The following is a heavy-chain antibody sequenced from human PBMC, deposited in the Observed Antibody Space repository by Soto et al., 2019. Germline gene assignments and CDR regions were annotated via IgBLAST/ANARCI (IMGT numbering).Heavy chain of an antibody. V-gene: IGHV1-2*04. CDR3: SRGGYCSGGSCRRYYYYYGMDF. CDR1: GYTFTGYY. CDR2: INPNSGGT. J-gene: IGHJ6*02. D-gene: IGHD2-15*01. Sequence: QVQLVQSGAEVKKPGASVKVSCKASGYTFTGYYMHWVRQAPGQGLEWMGWINPNSGGTNYAQKFQGWVTMTRDTSISTAYRELSRLSSDDTAVYYCSRGGYCSGGSCRRYYYYYGMDFWGQGTTVTVSS.